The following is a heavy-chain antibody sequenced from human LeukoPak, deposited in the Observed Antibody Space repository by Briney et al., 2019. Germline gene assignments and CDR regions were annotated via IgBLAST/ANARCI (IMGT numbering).Heavy chain of an antibody. D-gene: IGHD2-8*01. Sequence: GESLKISWKSSGYSFTNYWIGWVRQMPGKGLEWMGIIYPGDSDTKYSPSFQGQVTISADKSFNPAYLQWSSLKASDTATDYCARREINEFFHYWPQETVLTVPS. CDR3: ARREINEFFHY. CDR2: IYPGDSDT. V-gene: IGHV5-51*01. J-gene: IGHJ4*02. CDR1: GYSFTNYW.